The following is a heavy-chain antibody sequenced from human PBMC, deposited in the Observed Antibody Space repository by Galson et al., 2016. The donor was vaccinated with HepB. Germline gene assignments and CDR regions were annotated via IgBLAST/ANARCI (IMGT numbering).Heavy chain of an antibody. CDR3: ATSPILRYFDWLRSQGHERFDY. D-gene: IGHD3-9*01. CDR1: GFTFDVYA. J-gene: IGHJ4*02. V-gene: IGHV3-9*01. CDR2: ISWNSGRI. Sequence: SLRLSCAASGFTFDVYAMHWVRQAPGKGLEWVSGISWNSGRIGYADSVKGRFTISRDNAKNSLYLQMNSLRAEDTAVYYCATSPILRYFDWLRSQGHERFDYGGQGTLVTVSS.